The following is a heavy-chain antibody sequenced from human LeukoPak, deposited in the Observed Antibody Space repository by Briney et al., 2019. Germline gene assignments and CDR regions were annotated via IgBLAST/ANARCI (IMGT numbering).Heavy chain of an antibody. CDR3: ARDRGGGYDFDY. V-gene: IGHV3-48*02. CDR2: ISSGSSTI. CDR1: GFTFSTYS. D-gene: IGHD5-12*01. J-gene: IGHJ4*02. Sequence: GGSLRLSCAASGFTFSTYSMNWVRQAPGKGLEWVSYISSGSSTIYYADSVKGRFTISRDNAKSSLYLQMNSLRDEDTAVYSCARDRGGGYDFDYWGQGTLVTVSS.